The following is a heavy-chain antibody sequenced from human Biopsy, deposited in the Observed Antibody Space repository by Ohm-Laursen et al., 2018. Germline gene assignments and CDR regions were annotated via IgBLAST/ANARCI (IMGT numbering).Heavy chain of an antibody. V-gene: IGHV4-34*01. CDR2: INHRGST. CDR3: ARAVDYYDPYYYYGLDV. J-gene: IGHJ6*02. CDR1: GGSFSGYY. D-gene: IGHD3-16*01. Sequence: SDTLSLTCPVYGGSFSGYYWSWIRQPPGKGLEWIGEINHRGSTNYNPSLKSRVTISVDTSKNQFSLKLRSVTAADTAAYYCARAVDYYDPYYYYGLDVWGQGTTVTVSS.